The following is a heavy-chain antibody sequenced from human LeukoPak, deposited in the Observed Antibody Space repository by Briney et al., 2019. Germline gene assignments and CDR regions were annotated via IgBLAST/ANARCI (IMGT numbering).Heavy chain of an antibody. CDR2: ISYDGSNK. D-gene: IGHD3-3*01. Sequence: GGSLRLSCAASGFTFSSYGMHWVRQAPGKGLEWVAVISYDGSNKYYADSVKGRFTISRDNSKNTLYLQMNSLRAEDTAVYYCARGGLRFLEWLLLFDYWGQGTLVTVSS. J-gene: IGHJ4*02. V-gene: IGHV3-30*19. CDR1: GFTFSSYG. CDR3: ARGGLRFLEWLLLFDY.